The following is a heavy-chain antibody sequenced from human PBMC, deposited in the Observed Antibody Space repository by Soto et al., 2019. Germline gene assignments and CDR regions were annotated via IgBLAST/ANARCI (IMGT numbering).Heavy chain of an antibody. CDR1: GFTFSNYA. Sequence: GGSLRLSCAASGFTFSNYAMSWVRQAPGKGLEWVSTISGSGGSTYYADSVKGRFTISRDNSKSTLYLQMNSLRAEDTAVYYCAKDLFRPPMIVTLYGDSWGQGTLVTVSS. D-gene: IGHD3-22*01. V-gene: IGHV3-23*01. CDR3: AKDLFRPPMIVTLYGDS. J-gene: IGHJ4*02. CDR2: ISGSGGST.